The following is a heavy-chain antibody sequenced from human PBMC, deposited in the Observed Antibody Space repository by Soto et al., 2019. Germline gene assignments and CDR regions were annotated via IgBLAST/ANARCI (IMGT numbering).Heavy chain of an antibody. CDR2: IYYSGST. Sequence: QLQLQESGPGLVKPSETLSLTCTVSGGSISSSSYYWGWIRQPPGKGLEWIGSIYYSGSTYYNPSLKSRVTISVDTSKNQFSLKLSSVTTADTAVYYCARLWSGSLYYFDYWGQGTLVTVSS. CDR1: GGSISSSSYY. CDR3: ARLWSGSLYYFDY. J-gene: IGHJ4*02. D-gene: IGHD1-26*01. V-gene: IGHV4-39*01.